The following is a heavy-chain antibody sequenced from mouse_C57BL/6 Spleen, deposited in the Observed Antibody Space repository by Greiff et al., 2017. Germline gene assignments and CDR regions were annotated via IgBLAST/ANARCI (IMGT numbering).Heavy chain of an antibody. CDR1: GYTFTSYG. V-gene: IGHV1-81*01. D-gene: IGHD1-1*01. CDR3: AREYYYGSSPCY. Sequence: VKLMESGAELARPGASVKLSCKASGYTFTSYGISWVKQRTGQGLEWIGEIYPRSGNTYYNEKFKGKATLTADKSSSTAYMELRSLTSEDSAVYFCAREYYYGSSPCYWGQGTTLTVSS. CDR2: IYPRSGNT. J-gene: IGHJ2*01.